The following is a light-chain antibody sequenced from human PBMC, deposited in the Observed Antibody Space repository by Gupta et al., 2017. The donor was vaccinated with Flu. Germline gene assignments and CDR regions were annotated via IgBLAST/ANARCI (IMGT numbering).Light chain of an antibody. CDR1: QSVSTY. Sequence: IVMTQSPATLSVSAGERATLFCISSQSVSTYFAWHQQKPGQAPKFLIYEASTRATGVPDRFSGSGSGTDFTLTISSLQSEDFAVYYCQQYNNWPSTFGQGTRVEIK. V-gene: IGKV3-15*01. CDR2: EAS. J-gene: IGKJ1*01. CDR3: QQYNNWPST.